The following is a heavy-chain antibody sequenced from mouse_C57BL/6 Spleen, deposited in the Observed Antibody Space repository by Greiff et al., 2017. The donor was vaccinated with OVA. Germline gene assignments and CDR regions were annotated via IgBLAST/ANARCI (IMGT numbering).Heavy chain of an antibody. J-gene: IGHJ2*01. CDR1: GYSFTSYY. Sequence: VQLMESGPELVKPGASVKISCKASGYSFTSYYIHWVKQRPGQGLEWIGWIYPGSGNTKYNEKFKGKATLTADTSSSTAYMQLSSLTSEDSAVYYCAEPSTMVTTGNFDYWGQGTTLTVSS. CDR3: AEPSTMVTTGNFDY. CDR2: IYPGSGNT. D-gene: IGHD2-2*01. V-gene: IGHV1-66*01.